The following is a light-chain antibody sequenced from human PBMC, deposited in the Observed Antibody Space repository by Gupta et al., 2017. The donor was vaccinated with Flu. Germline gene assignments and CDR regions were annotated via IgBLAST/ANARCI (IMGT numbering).Light chain of an antibody. CDR3: KQFNN. CDR1: QGMSNA. Sequence: AIQLAQSPSSLSASVGDRVTITCRTSQGMSNAVAWYQQESGRPPKLLIYDASRLYSGVSARFSGSGSGTDFTLTISSLQPEDFATYYCKQFNNFGPGTRVDI. J-gene: IGKJ3*01. V-gene: IGKV1D-13*01. CDR2: DAS.